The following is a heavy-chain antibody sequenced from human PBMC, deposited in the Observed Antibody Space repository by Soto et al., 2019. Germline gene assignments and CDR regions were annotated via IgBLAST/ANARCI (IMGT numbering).Heavy chain of an antibody. CDR2: IIPIFGTA. CDR3: ARVSQRTVGYCSGGSCYSMDV. J-gene: IGHJ6*02. V-gene: IGHV1-69*13. Sequence: EASVKVSCKASGGTFSSYAISWVRQAPGQGLEWMGGIIPIFGTANYAQKFQGRVTITADESTSTAYMELSSLRSEDTAVYYCARVSQRTVGYCSGGSCYSMDVWGQGTTVTVSS. D-gene: IGHD2-15*01. CDR1: GGTFSSYA.